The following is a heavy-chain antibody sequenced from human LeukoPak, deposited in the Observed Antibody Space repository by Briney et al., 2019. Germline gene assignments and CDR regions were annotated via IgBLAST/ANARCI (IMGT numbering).Heavy chain of an antibody. CDR3: ARGSSSGWPKNSYYFDY. CDR1: GGTFSSYA. J-gene: IGHJ4*02. Sequence: ASVKVSCKASGGTFSSYAISWVRQAPGQGLKWMGGIIPIFGTANYAQKFQGRVTITADESTSTAYMELSSLRSEDTAVYYCARGSSSGWPKNSYYFDYWGQGTLVTVSS. D-gene: IGHD6-19*01. CDR2: IIPIFGTA. V-gene: IGHV1-69*13.